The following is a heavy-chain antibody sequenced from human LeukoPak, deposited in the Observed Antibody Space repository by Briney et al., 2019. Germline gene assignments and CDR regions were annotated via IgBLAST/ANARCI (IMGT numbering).Heavy chain of an antibody. CDR2: INYSGST. J-gene: IGHJ2*01. Sequence: SETLSLTCTVSGGSISSYYWSWIRQPPGKGLEWIGYINYSGSTDYNPSLKSRVTMSVDPSKNQISLRVSSVPAADTAVYFCGRRTSYDTLTGYIYWYFDLWGRGTLVTVFS. CDR3: GRRTSYDTLTGYIYWYFDL. V-gene: IGHV4-59*01. D-gene: IGHD3-9*01. CDR1: GGSISSYY.